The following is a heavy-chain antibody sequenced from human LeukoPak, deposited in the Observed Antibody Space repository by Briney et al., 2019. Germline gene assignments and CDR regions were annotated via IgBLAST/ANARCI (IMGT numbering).Heavy chain of an antibody. D-gene: IGHD6-19*01. CDR3: ARDHSSGWYSDYFDY. CDR2: IWYDGSNK. CDR1: GFPFSSYG. V-gene: IGHV3-33*01. Sequence: GGSLRLSCAASGFPFSSYGMHWVRQAPGKGLEWVAVIWYDGSNKYYADSVKGRFTISRDNSKNTLYLQMNSLRAEDTAVYYCARDHSSGWYSDYFDYWGQGTLVTVSS. J-gene: IGHJ4*02.